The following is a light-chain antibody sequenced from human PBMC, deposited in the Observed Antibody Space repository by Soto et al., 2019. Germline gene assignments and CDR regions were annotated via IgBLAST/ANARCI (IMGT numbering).Light chain of an antibody. J-gene: IGKJ5*01. CDR1: QSVSSN. CDR2: GAS. Sequence: EIVMTQSPATLSVSPGERATLSCRASQSVSSNLAWYQQKPGQAPRLLIYGASNRATGIPARFSGSGSGTQFTLTISRLQSEDFAFYYCQQYSNWPAITFGQGTRLEI. V-gene: IGKV3-15*01. CDR3: QQYSNWPAIT.